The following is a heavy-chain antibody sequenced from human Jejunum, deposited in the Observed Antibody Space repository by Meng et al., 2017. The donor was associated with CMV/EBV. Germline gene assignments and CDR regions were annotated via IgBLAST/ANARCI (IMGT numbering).Heavy chain of an antibody. CDR3: ASHTHCDDNPPGTNNC. Sequence: NYMDEVRQAPGKGLGWVSVLYWDGSALGAFTYYADSVKGRFTISRDNSKNTLYLQMDSLRAEDSAVYYCASHTHCDDNPPGTNNCWGQGTLVTVSS. D-gene: IGHD1-14*01. CDR2: LYWDGSALGAFT. V-gene: IGHV3-53*01. J-gene: IGHJ1*01. CDR1: NY.